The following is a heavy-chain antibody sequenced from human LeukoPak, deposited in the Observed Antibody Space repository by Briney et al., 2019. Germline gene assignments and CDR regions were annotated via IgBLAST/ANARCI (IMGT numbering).Heavy chain of an antibody. CDR3: ARDGGHHDYGDC. Sequence: PGGSLRLSCAASGFTFSSYSMNWVRQAPGKGLEWVSSISSSSSYIYYADSVKGRFNISRDNAKNSLYLQMNSLRAEDTAVYYCARDGGHHDYGDCWGQGTLVTVSS. J-gene: IGHJ4*02. D-gene: IGHD3-16*01. CDR2: ISSSSSYI. CDR1: GFTFSSYS. V-gene: IGHV3-21*01.